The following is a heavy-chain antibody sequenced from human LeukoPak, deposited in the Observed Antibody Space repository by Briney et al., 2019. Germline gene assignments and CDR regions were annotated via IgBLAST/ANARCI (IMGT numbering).Heavy chain of an antibody. Sequence: GRSLRLSCAASGFTFDDYAMHWVRQAPGKGLEWVSGISWNSGSIGYADSVKGRFTISRDNAKNSLYLQMNSLRAEDTALYYCAKEEYYYDSSGHYLGYYYGMDVWGQGTTVTVSS. CDR2: ISWNSGSI. CDR1: GFTFDDYA. CDR3: AKEEYYYDSSGHYLGYYYGMDV. D-gene: IGHD3-22*01. V-gene: IGHV3-9*01. J-gene: IGHJ6*02.